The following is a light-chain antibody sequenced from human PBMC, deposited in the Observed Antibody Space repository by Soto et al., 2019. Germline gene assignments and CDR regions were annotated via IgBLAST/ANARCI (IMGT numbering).Light chain of an antibody. V-gene: IGLV2-11*01. CDR1: ASDVGGYSY. CDR3: ASFRSGTILV. Sequence: QSALTQPRSVSGSPGQSVTISCTGTASDVGGYSYVSWYQQHPGKVPKLIIYDVSKWPSGVPDRFSGSKAGNTASLTISGLLDDDEADYFCASFRSGTILVFGSGTKLTV. J-gene: IGLJ1*01. CDR2: DVS.